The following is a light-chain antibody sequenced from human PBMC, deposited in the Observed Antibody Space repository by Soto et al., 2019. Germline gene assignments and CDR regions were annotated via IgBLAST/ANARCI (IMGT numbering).Light chain of an antibody. CDR2: DAS. CDR1: QDIDNY. V-gene: IGKV1-33*01. CDR3: QHYDLLPPYT. J-gene: IGKJ2*01. Sequence: DIQMTQSPSSLSVSVGDTVTITCQARQDIDNYLNWYQQKPGQAPRLLIYDASYLETGVPSRFSVCVSGTDFTFTITSLQPEDIATYYCQHYDLLPPYTFGQGTKLELK.